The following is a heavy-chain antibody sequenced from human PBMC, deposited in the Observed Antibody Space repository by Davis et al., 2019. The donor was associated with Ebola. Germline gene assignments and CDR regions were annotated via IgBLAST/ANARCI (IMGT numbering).Heavy chain of an antibody. J-gene: IGHJ3*02. CDR2: ISAYNGNT. D-gene: IGHD1-26*01. CDR3: ARTSIVGTTTTASDI. Sequence: ASVKVSCKASGYTFTGYYMHWVRQAPGQGLEWMGWISAYNGNTAYAQKLQGRVTMTTDTSTGTAYMELRSLRSDDTAVYFCARTSIVGTTTTASDIWGQGTKVTVSS. V-gene: IGHV1-18*04. CDR1: GYTFTGYY.